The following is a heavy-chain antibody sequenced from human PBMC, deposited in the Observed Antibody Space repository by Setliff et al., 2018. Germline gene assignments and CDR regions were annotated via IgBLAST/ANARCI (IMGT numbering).Heavy chain of an antibody. D-gene: IGHD5-18*01. J-gene: IGHJ6*02. CDR3: ARGDRWGYSYGPYYYGMDV. V-gene: IGHV3-48*04. CDR1: GFTFSSYA. Sequence: PGGSLRLSCAASGFTFSSYAMNWVRQAPGKGLEWVSYISSDGSTVFYADSVKGRFTISRDNAKNSLYLQMNSLRAEDTAVYYCARGDRWGYSYGPYYYGMDVWGQGTTVTVSS. CDR2: ISSDGSTV.